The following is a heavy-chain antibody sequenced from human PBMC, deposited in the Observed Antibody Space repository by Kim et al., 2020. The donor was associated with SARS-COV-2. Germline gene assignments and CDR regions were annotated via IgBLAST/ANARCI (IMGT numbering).Heavy chain of an antibody. CDR3: AKGGYSSGWFPGGYFDY. J-gene: IGHJ4*02. V-gene: IGHV3-9*01. CDR1: GFTFDDYA. CDR2: ISWNSGSI. D-gene: IGHD6-19*01. Sequence: GGSLRLSCAASGFTFDDYAMHWVRQAPGKGLEWVSGISWNSGSIGYADSVKGRFTISRDNAKNSLYLQMNSLRAEDTALYYCAKGGYSSGWFPGGYFDYWGQGTLVTVSS.